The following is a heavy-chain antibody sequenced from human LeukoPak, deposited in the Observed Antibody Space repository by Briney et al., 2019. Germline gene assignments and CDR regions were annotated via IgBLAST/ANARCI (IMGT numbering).Heavy chain of an antibody. D-gene: IGHD3-10*01. Sequence: ASVKVSCKASGYTFTSYDINWVRQATGQGLEWMGWMNPNSGNTGYAQKFQGRVTMTRNTSISTAYMELSSLRSEDTAVYYCARDAGGPHYYYYMDVWGKGTTVTVSS. CDR1: GYTFTSYD. CDR2: MNPNSGNT. CDR3: ARDAGGPHYYYYMDV. V-gene: IGHV1-8*01. J-gene: IGHJ6*03.